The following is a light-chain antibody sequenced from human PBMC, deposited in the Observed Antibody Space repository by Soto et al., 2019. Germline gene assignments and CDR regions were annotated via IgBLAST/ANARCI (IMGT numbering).Light chain of an antibody. CDR1: QSISNW. CDR3: QQYNSYSTWT. V-gene: IGKV1-5*03. J-gene: IGKJ1*01. Sequence: IQMTQSPSTLSASVGDRVIITFRASQSISNWLAWYQQKPGKAPKLLIYKASSLESGVPSRLSGSGSGTEFTLTISSLQPDDFATYYCQQYNSYSTWTFGQGTKVDIK. CDR2: KAS.